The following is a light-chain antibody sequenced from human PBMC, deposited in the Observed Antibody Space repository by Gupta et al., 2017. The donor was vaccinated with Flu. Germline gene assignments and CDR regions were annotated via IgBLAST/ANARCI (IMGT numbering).Light chain of an antibody. Sequence: LYPVERATLSCRASQSISSYLAWYQQKTDQDPRLLIYDASHRATGIPARYSGSGSGTDFTLTIRRIEPADFAVYYCQQRNNWPRTFGPGTK. CDR3: QQRNNWPRT. J-gene: IGKJ2*01. CDR2: DAS. V-gene: IGKV3-11*01. CDR1: QSISSY.